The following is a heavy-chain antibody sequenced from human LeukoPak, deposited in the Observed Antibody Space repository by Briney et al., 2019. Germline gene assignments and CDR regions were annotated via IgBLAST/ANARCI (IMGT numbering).Heavy chain of an antibody. Sequence: ASVKVSCKASGYTFAGYYMHWVRQAPGQGLEWMGWINPNSGGTNYAQKFQGRVTMTRDTSISTAYMELSRLRSDDTAVYYCARAGGTSYYYYYMDVWGKGTTVTVSS. V-gene: IGHV1-2*02. CDR2: INPNSGGT. CDR3: ARAGGTSYYYYYMDV. CDR1: GYTFAGYY. J-gene: IGHJ6*03. D-gene: IGHD1-1*01.